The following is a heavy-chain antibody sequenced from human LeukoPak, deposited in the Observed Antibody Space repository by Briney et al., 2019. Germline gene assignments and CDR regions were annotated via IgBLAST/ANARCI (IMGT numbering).Heavy chain of an antibody. J-gene: IGHJ4*02. CDR3: ARRGIQLWPRDDY. CDR1: GFTFSGYE. CDR2: ISSSGSTI. V-gene: IGHV3-48*03. Sequence: GGSLRLSCTVSGFTFSGYEMNWVRQAPGKGLEWVSYISSSGSTIFYADSVKGRFTISRDNAKNSLYLQMNSLRAEDTAVYYCARRGIQLWPRDDYWGQGTLVTVSS. D-gene: IGHD5-18*01.